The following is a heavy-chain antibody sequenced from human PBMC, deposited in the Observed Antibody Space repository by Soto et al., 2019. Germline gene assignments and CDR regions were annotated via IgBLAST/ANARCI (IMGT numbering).Heavy chain of an antibody. V-gene: IGHV1-69*13. J-gene: IGHJ6*02. Sequence: SVKVSCNASGGTFSSYAISWVRQAPGQGLEWMGGIIPIFGTANYAQKFQGRVTITADESTSTAYMELSSLRSEDTAVYYCARDSPHLHVLRFLQPHTYYYYGMDVWGQGTTVTVS. CDR1: GGTFSSYA. CDR3: ARDSPHLHVLRFLQPHTYYYYGMDV. CDR2: IIPIFGTA. D-gene: IGHD3-3*01.